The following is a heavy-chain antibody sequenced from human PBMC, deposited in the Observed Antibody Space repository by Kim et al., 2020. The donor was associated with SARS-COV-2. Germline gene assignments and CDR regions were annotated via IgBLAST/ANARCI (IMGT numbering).Heavy chain of an antibody. CDR2: ISYDGSNK. CDR3: ARDKDYYGSGRRVDY. J-gene: IGHJ4*02. CDR1: GFTFSSYG. Sequence: GGSLGLSCAASGFTFSSYGMHWVRQAPGKGLEWVAVISYDGSNKYYADSVKGRFTISRDNSKNTLYLQMNSLRAEDTAVYYCARDKDYYGSGRRVDYWGQGTLVTVSS. D-gene: IGHD3-10*01. V-gene: IGHV3-33*05.